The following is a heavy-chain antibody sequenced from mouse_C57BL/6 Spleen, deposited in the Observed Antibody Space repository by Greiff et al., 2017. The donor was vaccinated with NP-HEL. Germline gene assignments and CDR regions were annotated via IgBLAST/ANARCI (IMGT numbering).Heavy chain of an antibody. V-gene: IGHV1-59*01. CDR3: ARNYVGY. CDR2: IDPSDSYT. CDR1: GYTFTSYW. J-gene: IGHJ2*01. Sequence: QVQLQQPGAELVRPGTSVKLSCKASGYTFTSYWMHWVKQRPGQGLEWIGVIDPSDSYTNYNQKFKGKATLTVDTSSSTAYMQLSSLTSEDSAVYYCARNYVGYWGQGTTLTVSS.